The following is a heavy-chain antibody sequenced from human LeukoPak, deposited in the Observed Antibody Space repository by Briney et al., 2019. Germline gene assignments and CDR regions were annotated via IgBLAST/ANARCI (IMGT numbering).Heavy chain of an antibody. J-gene: IGHJ4*02. CDR2: INHSGST. Sequence: SETLSLTCAVYGGSFSGYYWSWIRQPPGKGLEWIGEINHSGSTNYNPSLKSRVTILVDTSKNQFSLKPSSVTAADTAVYYCARFNGYVWGSYRYYFDYWGQGTLVTVSS. D-gene: IGHD3-16*02. CDR1: GGSFSGYY. V-gene: IGHV4-34*01. CDR3: ARFNGYVWGSYRYYFDY.